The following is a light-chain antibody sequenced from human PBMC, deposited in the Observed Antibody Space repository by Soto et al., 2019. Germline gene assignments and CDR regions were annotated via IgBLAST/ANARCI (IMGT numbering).Light chain of an antibody. J-gene: IGKJ2*03. CDR2: GAS. CDR3: QQYYYTPYS. Sequence: GDRVTLTCRASQGIANYLNWYQQKPGKAPKLLIYGASSLQSGVPSKFSGSGSGTDFTLTISRLQAEDVAVYYCQQYYYTPYSFGQGTKLEIK. V-gene: IGKV1-39*01. CDR1: QGIANY.